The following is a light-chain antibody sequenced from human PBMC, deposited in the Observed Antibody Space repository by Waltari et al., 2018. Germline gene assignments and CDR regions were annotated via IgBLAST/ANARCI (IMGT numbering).Light chain of an antibody. CDR2: TTS. J-gene: IGKJ2*01. V-gene: IGKV3-20*01. CDR1: QFISNNL. Sequence: IVLTPPPGTLSLSPGDRATLSCRASQFISNNLFTGYQHKPGQAPRLLIHTTSKRATGVPDRSSGGRSGTDFTLTINRLEPEDCAVYYCQQYVTAPTFGQGTKLEI. CDR3: QQYVTAPT.